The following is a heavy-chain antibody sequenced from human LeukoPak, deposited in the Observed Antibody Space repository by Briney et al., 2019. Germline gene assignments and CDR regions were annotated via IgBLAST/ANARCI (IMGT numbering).Heavy chain of an antibody. CDR2: ISNSGVST. Sequence: GGSLRLSCAASGFTFSSYAMSWVHQAPGKGLEWVSVISNSGVSTYYADSVKGRFTISRDNPKNTLYLQMNSLRAEDTAVYYCAKYKISTVTVDYWGQGTLVTVSS. J-gene: IGHJ4*02. D-gene: IGHD4-11*01. CDR1: GFTFSSYA. CDR3: AKYKISTVTVDY. V-gene: IGHV3-23*01.